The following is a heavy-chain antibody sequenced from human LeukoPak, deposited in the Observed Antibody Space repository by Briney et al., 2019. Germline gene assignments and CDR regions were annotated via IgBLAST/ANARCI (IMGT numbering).Heavy chain of an antibody. V-gene: IGHV3-30-3*01. Sequence: PGGSLRLSCAASGFTFSGHAMHWLRQVPGKGLQWVLGISHDGDNKYYPDSVKGRFIVSRDNSKNTPSLEMNSLRAEDTGLYYCARVGSGPLRNYYDYWGQGTPVTVSS. CDR2: ISHDGDNK. CDR3: ARVGSGPLRNYYDY. D-gene: IGHD3-3*01. CDR1: GFTFSGHA. J-gene: IGHJ4*02.